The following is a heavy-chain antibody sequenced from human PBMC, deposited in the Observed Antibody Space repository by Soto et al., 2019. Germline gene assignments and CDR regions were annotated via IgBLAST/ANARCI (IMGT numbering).Heavy chain of an antibody. V-gene: IGHV1-18*01. D-gene: IGHD5-18*01. CDR1: GNTFSSYG. Sequence: QVQLVQSGAEVKKPGASVKVSCKASGNTFSSYGINWVRQAPGQGLEWMGWISVYNGNTKYAQKVQGRVTMTTDTSTSTAYMELRSLRSDDTAVYYCASGIQLWLRRINNGYSGWGQGTLVTVSS. CDR3: ASGIQLWLRRINNGYSG. J-gene: IGHJ4*02. CDR2: ISVYNGNT.